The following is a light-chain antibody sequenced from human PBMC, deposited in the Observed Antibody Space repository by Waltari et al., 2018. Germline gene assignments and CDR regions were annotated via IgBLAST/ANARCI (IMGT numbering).Light chain of an antibody. CDR3: CSYAGSNIYV. CDR1: SSDVGSYNL. V-gene: IGLV2-23*02. CDR2: EVY. Sequence: QSALTQPASVAGSPGQSITISCSGTSSDVGSYNLVAWYQQYPGKAPKRMIYEVYKRPSGVFNLFSGAKLYNTASLTISGLLAEDAAYYYCCSYAGSNIYVFGTGTKVTVL. J-gene: IGLJ1*01.